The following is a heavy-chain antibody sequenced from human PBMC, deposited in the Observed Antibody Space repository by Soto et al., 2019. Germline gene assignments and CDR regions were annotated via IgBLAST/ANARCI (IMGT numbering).Heavy chain of an antibody. CDR2: ITRSSTYT. CDR3: ARPQGGGYDLNY. Sequence: QVQLVESGGGLVKPGGSLRLSCAASGFTFSDYYMSWIRQAPGKGLEWVSYITRSSTYTNYADSVKGRFIISRDNAKNSLYLQMNSLRAEDTAVYYCARPQGGGYDLNYWGQGTLVTVSS. J-gene: IGHJ4*02. D-gene: IGHD5-12*01. V-gene: IGHV3-11*05. CDR1: GFTFSDYY.